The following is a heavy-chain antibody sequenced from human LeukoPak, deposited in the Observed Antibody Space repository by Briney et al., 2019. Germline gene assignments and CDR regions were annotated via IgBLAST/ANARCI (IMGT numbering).Heavy chain of an antibody. Sequence: SVKVSCKASGGTFSGYVISWVRQAPGQGLEWMGGIIPMLDKANYAQKFQGRVTVTTDESTSTANMELRSLRSEDTAIYYCARCSSGGCFFDFWAQGTLVTVSS. CDR1: GGTFSGYV. D-gene: IGHD2-15*01. CDR3: ARCSSGGCFFDF. J-gene: IGHJ4*02. V-gene: IGHV1-69*05. CDR2: IIPMLDKA.